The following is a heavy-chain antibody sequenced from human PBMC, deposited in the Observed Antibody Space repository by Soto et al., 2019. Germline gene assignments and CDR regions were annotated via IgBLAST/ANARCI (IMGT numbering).Heavy chain of an antibody. CDR3: ASHQGIYKYYFDY. CDR2: ITGNGHNT. D-gene: IGHD1-1*01. J-gene: IGHJ4*02. CDR1: GLGFTTYS. V-gene: IGHV3-23*01. Sequence: VQLLESGGGLGQPGGSLRLSCSASGLGFTTYSMSWVGQPPGKGLEWVSGITGNGHNTYYAESVKGRFTISGDNSKNTRYLQMDSLRAEDAAEYYCASHQGIYKYYFDYWGQGTLVTVSS.